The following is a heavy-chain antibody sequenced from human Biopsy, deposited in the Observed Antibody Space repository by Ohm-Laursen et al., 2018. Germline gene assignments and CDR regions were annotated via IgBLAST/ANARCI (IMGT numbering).Heavy chain of an antibody. J-gene: IGHJ5*02. Sequence: SETLSLTCAVYNVSFSSFYWSWIRQPAGKGLEWIGRIFYRGSTHYKPSLKSRVNISVDTSKNQFSLKLNSVTAADTAVYYCARDYDTSGYYYVSWGQGTLVTVSS. CDR1: NVSFSSFY. CDR2: IFYRGST. CDR3: ARDYDTSGYYYVS. D-gene: IGHD3-22*01. V-gene: IGHV4-59*05.